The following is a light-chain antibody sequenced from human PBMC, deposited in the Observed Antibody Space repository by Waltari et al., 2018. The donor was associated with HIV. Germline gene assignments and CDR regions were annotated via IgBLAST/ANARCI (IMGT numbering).Light chain of an antibody. CDR2: DVS. V-gene: IGLV2-11*01. CDR1: SSDVGVYNF. Sequence: QSALTQPRSVSGSPGQSVTISCNGTSSDVGVYNFVSWYQQHPAKAPKLMIYDVSKRPSGVPDRFSGSKSGNTASLTISGLQAEDEADYYCCSYAGSYPVVFGGGTKLTVL. CDR3: CSYAGSYPVV. J-gene: IGLJ2*01.